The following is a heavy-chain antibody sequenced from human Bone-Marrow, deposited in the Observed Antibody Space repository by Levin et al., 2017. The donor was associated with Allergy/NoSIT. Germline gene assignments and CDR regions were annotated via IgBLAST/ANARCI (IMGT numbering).Heavy chain of an antibody. V-gene: IGHV4-39*01. Sequence: SETLSLSCTVSGGSISTTDYYWGWIRQPPGRGLEWIGDIYYSGSTFYNPSLKSRVTISVDTSKNQFSLELSSVTAADTAVYYCARRLWFGHPFDIWGQGTMVTVSS. J-gene: IGHJ3*02. D-gene: IGHD3-10*01. CDR1: GGSISTTDYY. CDR2: IYYSGST. CDR3: ARRLWFGHPFDI.